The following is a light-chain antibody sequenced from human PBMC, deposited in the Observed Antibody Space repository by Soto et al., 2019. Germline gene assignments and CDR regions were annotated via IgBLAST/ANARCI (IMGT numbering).Light chain of an antibody. CDR1: QFVSNN. CDR3: QQRSNWPIT. J-gene: IGKJ5*01. CDR2: KTS. V-gene: IGKV3-15*01. Sequence: EVAMTQSPATLSVSPGERVTLSCRASQFVSNNLVWYQQKPGQAPRVVIYKTSTRATGIPARFSGSGSGTEFTLTISSLQSEDVAFYYCQQRSNWPITFGQGTRLEIK.